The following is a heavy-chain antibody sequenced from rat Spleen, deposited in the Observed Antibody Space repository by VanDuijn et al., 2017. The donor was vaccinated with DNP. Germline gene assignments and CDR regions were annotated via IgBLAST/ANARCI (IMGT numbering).Heavy chain of an antibody. Sequence: EVQLVESGGGLVQPGRSLKLSCAASGFTFSNYDMAWVRQAPTKGLEWVASISPSGGSTYYRDSVKGRFTVSRDNAKSSLYLQMDSLRSEDTATYYCARRVYYSGEVRAMDAWGQGISVTVSS. D-gene: IGHD1-1*01. CDR3: ARRVYYSGEVRAMDA. CDR1: GFTFSNYD. J-gene: IGHJ4*01. CDR2: ISPSGGST. V-gene: IGHV5-25*01.